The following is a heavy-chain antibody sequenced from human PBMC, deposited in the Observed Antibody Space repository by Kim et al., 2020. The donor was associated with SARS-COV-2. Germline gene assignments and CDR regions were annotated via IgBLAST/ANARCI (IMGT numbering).Heavy chain of an antibody. CDR1: GGSFSGYY. CDR2: INHSGST. Sequence: SETLSLTCAVYGGSFSGYYWSWIRQPPGKGLEWIGEINHSGSTNYNPSLKSRVTISVDTSKNQFSLKLSSVTAADTAVYYCARGRPLLMARHYYGMDVWGQGTTVTVSS. D-gene: IGHD2-8*02. V-gene: IGHV4-34*01. CDR3: ARGRPLLMARHYYGMDV. J-gene: IGHJ6*02.